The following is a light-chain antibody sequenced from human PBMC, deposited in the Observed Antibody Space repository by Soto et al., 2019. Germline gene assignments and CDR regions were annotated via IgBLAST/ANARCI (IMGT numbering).Light chain of an antibody. CDR2: GAS. Sequence: EIVMTQSPATLSVSPGERATLSCRASQSVSSNLAWYQQKPGQAPRLLIYGASTRATGIPARFSGSGSGTDITLTISSRQSEDFAVYYCQRYHNWPPWTFGQGTKVAIK. J-gene: IGKJ1*01. CDR1: QSVSSN. CDR3: QRYHNWPPWT. V-gene: IGKV3-15*01.